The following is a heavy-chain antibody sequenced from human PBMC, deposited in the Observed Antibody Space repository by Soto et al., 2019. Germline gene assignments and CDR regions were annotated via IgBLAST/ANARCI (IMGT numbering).Heavy chain of an antibody. D-gene: IGHD3-3*01. CDR1: GYTFTSYG. CDR2: ISAYNGNA. CDR3: ARDRRGHVLRFLEWLLDY. J-gene: IGHJ4*02. Sequence: QVQLVQSGAEVKKPGASVKVSCKASGYTFTSYGITWVRQAPGQGLEWMGWISAYNGNANYAQKLQGRVTMTTDTSTSTAYMELRSLRSEDTAVYYCARDRRGHVLRFLEWLLDYWGQGTLVTVSS. V-gene: IGHV1-18*01.